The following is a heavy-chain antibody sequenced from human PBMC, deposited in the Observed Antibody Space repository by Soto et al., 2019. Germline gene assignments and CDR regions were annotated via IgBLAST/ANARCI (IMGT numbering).Heavy chain of an antibody. CDR3: ARGAGAQGGIALAGTCDD. D-gene: IGHD6-19*01. V-gene: IGHV4-59*01. CDR2: IYYSGSI. CDR1: GGSISSSY. J-gene: IGHJ4*02. Sequence: SETLSLTCTVSGGSISSSYWSWIRQPPGKGLEWIGYIYYSGSINYNPSLKSRVTISIDTSKNQFSLTLYSVTAADTAVYYCARGAGAQGGIALAGTCDDWGKGTLVTVDS.